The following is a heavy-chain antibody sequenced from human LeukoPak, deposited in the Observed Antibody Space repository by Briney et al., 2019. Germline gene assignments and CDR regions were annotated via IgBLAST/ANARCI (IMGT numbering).Heavy chain of an antibody. CDR3: ARYYESGKYDS. D-gene: IGHD3-10*01. CDR2: IKQDESEK. Sequence: GGSLRLSCAASGFTFSNYWMTWVRQAPGKGLEWVANIKQDESEKYYVDSVKGRFTISRDNAKNSLYLQMNSLRAEDTAVYYCARYYESGKYDSWGQGTLVTVSS. J-gene: IGHJ4*02. V-gene: IGHV3-7*04. CDR1: GFTFSNYW.